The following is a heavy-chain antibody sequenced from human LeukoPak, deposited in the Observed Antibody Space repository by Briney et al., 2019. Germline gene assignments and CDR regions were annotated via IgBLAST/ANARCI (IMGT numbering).Heavy chain of an antibody. J-gene: IGHJ6*03. V-gene: IGHV1-8*01. D-gene: IGHD3-10*01. CDR1: GYTFTSYD. Sequence: ASVKVSCKASGYTFTSYDINWVRQATGQGLEWMGWMNPNSGNTGYAQKFQGRVTMTRNTSISTAYMELGSLRSEDTAVYYCARAYYGSGRNYYYYYMDVWGKGTTVTVSS. CDR2: MNPNSGNT. CDR3: ARAYYGSGRNYYYYYMDV.